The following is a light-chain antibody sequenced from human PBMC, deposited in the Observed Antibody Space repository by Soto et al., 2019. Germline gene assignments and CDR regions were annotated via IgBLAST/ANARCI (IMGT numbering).Light chain of an antibody. V-gene: IGKV1-39*01. J-gene: IGKJ5*01. CDR1: QSISSY. CDR3: QQSYSTLIT. CDR2: AAS. Sequence: DIQMTQSPSTLSASEGDRVTISCRASQSISSYLNWYQQKPGNAPKVLIYAASNLQTGVPSRFSGSGSGTDFTLTINSLQPEDFATYSCQQSYSTLITFGQGTRLEI.